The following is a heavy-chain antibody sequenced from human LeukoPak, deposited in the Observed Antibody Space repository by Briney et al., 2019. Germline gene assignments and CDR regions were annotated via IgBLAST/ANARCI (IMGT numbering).Heavy chain of an antibody. CDR1: GFTFSSYA. CDR3: ARDSNVYGDLTNWFDP. V-gene: IGHV3-11*01. J-gene: IGHJ5*02. D-gene: IGHD4-17*01. Sequence: GGSLRLSCAASGFTFSSYAMSWIRQAPGKGLEWVSYISSSGSTIYYADSVKGRFTISRDNAKNSLYLQMNSLRAEDTAVYYCARDSNVYGDLTNWFDPWGQGTLVTVSS. CDR2: ISSSGSTI.